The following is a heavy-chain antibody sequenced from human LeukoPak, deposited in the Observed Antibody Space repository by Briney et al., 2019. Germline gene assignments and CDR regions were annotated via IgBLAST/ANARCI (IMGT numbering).Heavy chain of an antibody. D-gene: IGHD3-22*01. J-gene: IGHJ4*02. CDR1: GYTLTELS. Sequence: ASVKVSCKVSGYTLTELSMHWVRQAPGKGLEWMGGFDPEDGETIYAQKFQGRVTMTEDTSTGTAYMELSSLRSEDTAVYYCATGVNEFYYDSSGSDYWGQGILVTVSS. CDR2: FDPEDGET. V-gene: IGHV1-24*01. CDR3: ATGVNEFYYDSSGSDY.